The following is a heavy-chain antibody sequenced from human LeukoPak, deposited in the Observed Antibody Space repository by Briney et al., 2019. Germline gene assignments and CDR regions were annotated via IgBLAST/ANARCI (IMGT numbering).Heavy chain of an antibody. CDR1: GGSFSGYY. Sequence: SETLSLTCAAYGGSFSGYYWSWIRQPPGKGLEWIGEINHLGSTDYNPSLKSRVSISVDMSKYQFSLKLTSVTAADTAGYYCVREGLYDSGGHYYGGYFEYWGQGTLVTVSS. CDR3: VREGLYDSGGHYYGGYFEY. V-gene: IGHV4-34*01. J-gene: IGHJ4*02. CDR2: INHLGST. D-gene: IGHD3-22*01.